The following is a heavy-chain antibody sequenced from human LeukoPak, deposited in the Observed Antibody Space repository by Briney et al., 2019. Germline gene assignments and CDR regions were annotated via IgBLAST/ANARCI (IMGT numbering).Heavy chain of an antibody. CDR3: ARDTDQYCGRDCYVDY. V-gene: IGHV3-48*03. J-gene: IGHJ4*02. Sequence: GGSLRLSCAASGFTFSSYEMNWVRQAPGKGREWVSYISSGGSTIYYADSVKGRFTISRDNARNSLYLQMNSLRAEDTAVYYCARDTDQYCGRDCYVDYWGQGTLVTVSS. CDR1: GFTFSSYE. CDR2: ISSGGSTI. D-gene: IGHD2-21*02.